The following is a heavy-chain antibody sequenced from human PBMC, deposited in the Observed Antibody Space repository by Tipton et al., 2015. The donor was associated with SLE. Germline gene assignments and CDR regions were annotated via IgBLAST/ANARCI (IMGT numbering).Heavy chain of an antibody. CDR2: IYYSGST. CDR1: GGSTSSYY. Sequence: GLVKPSETLSLTCTVSGGSTSSYYWSWIRQPPGKGLEWIGYIYYSGSTNYNPSLKSRVTISVDTSKNQFSLKLSSVTAADTAVYYCARGGLGVSYYYYMDVWGKGTTVTVSS. D-gene: IGHD1-26*01. J-gene: IGHJ6*03. V-gene: IGHV4-59*01. CDR3: ARGGLGVSYYYYMDV.